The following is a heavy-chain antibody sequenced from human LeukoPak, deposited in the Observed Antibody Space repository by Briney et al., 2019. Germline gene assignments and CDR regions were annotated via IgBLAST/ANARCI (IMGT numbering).Heavy chain of an antibody. D-gene: IGHD3-10*01. J-gene: IGHJ4*02. V-gene: IGHV4-34*01. Sequence: SETLSLTCAVYGGSFSGYYWSWIRQPPGRGLEWIGEINHSGSTNYNPSLKSRVTISVDTSKNQFSLKLSSVTAADTAVYYCARVFGELSYWGQGTLVTVSS. CDR1: GGSFSGYY. CDR3: ARVFGELSY. CDR2: INHSGST.